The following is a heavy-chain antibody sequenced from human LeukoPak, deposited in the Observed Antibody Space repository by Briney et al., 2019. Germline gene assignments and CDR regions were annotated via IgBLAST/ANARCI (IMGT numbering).Heavy chain of an antibody. CDR1: GFTFSDYY. CDR2: ISTSSSHM. Sequence: GGSLRLSCAASGFTFSDYYMSWVRQAPGKGLEWVSSISTSSSHMYYADSVKGRFTISRDNAKNSLYLQMNTLGAEDTAVYYCARDDTSAHFFDYWGQGTLVTVSS. V-gene: IGHV3-11*06. CDR3: ARDDTSAHFFDY. D-gene: IGHD3-10*01. J-gene: IGHJ4*02.